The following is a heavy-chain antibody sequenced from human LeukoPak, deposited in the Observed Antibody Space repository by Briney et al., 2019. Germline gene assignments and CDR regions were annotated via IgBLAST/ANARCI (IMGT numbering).Heavy chain of an antibody. CDR2: IYYSGST. CDR1: GGSISSYY. Sequence: PSETLSLTCTVSGGSISSYYWSWIRQPPGKGLEWIGSIYYSGSTYYNPSLKSRVTISVDTSKNQFSLKLSSVTAADTAVYYCARGDIVVVKFDYWGQGTLVTVSS. J-gene: IGHJ4*02. CDR3: ARGDIVVVKFDY. D-gene: IGHD2-15*01. V-gene: IGHV4-39*07.